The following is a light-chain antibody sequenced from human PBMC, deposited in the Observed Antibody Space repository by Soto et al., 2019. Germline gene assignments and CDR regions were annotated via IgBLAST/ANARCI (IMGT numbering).Light chain of an antibody. V-gene: IGLV2-14*01. CDR1: SSDVGYSNY. CDR3: NSYTSSSTLV. CDR2: EVS. J-gene: IGLJ3*02. Sequence: QSVLTQPASVSGSPGQSITISCTGTSSDVGYSNYVSWYQQHPGKAPKLMIYEVSNRPSGVSNRFSGSKSGNTASLTISGLQAEDEADYYCNSYTSSSTLVFGGGTKLTVL.